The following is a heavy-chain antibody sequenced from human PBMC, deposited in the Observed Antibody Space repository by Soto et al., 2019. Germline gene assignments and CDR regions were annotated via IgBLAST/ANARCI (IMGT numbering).Heavy chain of an antibody. D-gene: IGHD1-26*01. J-gene: IGHJ4*02. CDR1: GFTFINAW. Sequence: EVQLVQSGGGLVKPGGSLRLSCAASGFTFINAWMNWVRQAPGKGLEWVGRIKSKTAGEKVDYAAPVKGRFTISRDDSNDPLCMGLNSLWPDATAVYYCPTDGGSSRKDLDYWGQRTLVTVSS. CDR2: IKSKTAGEKV. CDR3: PTDGGSSRKDLDY. V-gene: IGHV3-15*07.